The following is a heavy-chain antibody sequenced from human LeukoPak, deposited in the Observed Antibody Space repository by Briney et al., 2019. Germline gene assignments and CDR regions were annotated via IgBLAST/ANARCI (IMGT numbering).Heavy chain of an antibody. J-gene: IGHJ6*03. V-gene: IGHV3-21*01. D-gene: IGHD6-13*01. CDR1: GFTFSSYS. Sequence: GGSLRLSCAASGFTFSSYSMSWVRQAPGKGLEWVSSISSSSSYIYYADSVKGRFTISRDNAKNSLYLQMNSLRAEDTAVYYCAREVQAAAGSYDYMDVWGKGTTVTVSS. CDR3: AREVQAAAGSYDYMDV. CDR2: ISSSSSYI.